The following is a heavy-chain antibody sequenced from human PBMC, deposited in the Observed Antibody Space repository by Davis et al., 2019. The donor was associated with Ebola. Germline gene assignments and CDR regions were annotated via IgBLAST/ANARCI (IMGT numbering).Heavy chain of an antibody. D-gene: IGHD2-15*01. CDR2: IKEDGSDK. CDR1: GFTFSTYW. J-gene: IGHJ6*02. Sequence: GESLKISCAASGFTFSTYWMSWVRQAPGKGPEWVANIKEDGSDKYYVDSVKGRFTISRENSKNTLYLQMNSLRAEDTAVYYCASTDCSGGSCYYYGMDVWGQGTTVTVSS. V-gene: IGHV3-7*03. CDR3: ASTDCSGGSCYYYGMDV.